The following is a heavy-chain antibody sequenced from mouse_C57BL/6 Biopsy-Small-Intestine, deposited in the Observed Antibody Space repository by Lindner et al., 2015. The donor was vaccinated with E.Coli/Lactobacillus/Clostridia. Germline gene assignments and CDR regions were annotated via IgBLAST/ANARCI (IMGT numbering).Heavy chain of an antibody. V-gene: IGHV1-82*01. J-gene: IGHJ2*01. D-gene: IGHD1-1*01. CDR3: ARTYYLGRYFDY. CDR1: GYAFSSSW. CDR2: IYPGDGDT. Sequence: VQLQESGPELVKPGASVKISCKASGYAFSSSWMNWVKQRPGKGLEWIGRIYPGDGDTNYNGKFKGKATLTADKSSSTAYMQLSSLTSEDSAVYFCARTYYLGRYFDYWGQGTTLTVSS.